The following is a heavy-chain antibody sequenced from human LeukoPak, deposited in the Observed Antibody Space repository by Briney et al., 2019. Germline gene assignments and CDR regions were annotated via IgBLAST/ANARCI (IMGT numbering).Heavy chain of an antibody. CDR2: ISSSTSYI. V-gene: IGHV3-21*01. J-gene: IGHJ6*03. CDR3: ARVSLSPPYYDDTSGFYYYMDV. D-gene: IGHD3-22*01. CDR1: GFTFSSYS. Sequence: GGSLRLSCAASGFTFSSYSMNWVRQAPGKGLEWVSSISSSTSYIYSADSVKGRFTVSRDNAKNSLYLQINSLRAEDTAVYYCARVSLSPPYYDDTSGFYYYMDVWGKGTTVTVSS.